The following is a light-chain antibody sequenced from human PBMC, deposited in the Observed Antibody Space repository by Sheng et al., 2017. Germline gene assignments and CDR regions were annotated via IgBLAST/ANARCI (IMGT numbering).Light chain of an antibody. CDR1: QDIDTW. CDR2: GAS. J-gene: IGKJ4*01. Sequence: DIQMTQSPSSVSASVGDRVIITCRASQDIDTWLAWYQQKPGQAPQVLMYGASTLQSGVPSRFSGSGSGTEFVLTISSLQPEDFATYFCQQAKSVLSFGGGTTVEMK. CDR3: QQAKSVLS. V-gene: IGKV1D-12*01.